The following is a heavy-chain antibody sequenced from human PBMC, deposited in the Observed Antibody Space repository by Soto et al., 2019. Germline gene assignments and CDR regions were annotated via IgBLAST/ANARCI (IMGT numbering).Heavy chain of an antibody. D-gene: IGHD2-8*01. J-gene: IGHJ6*02. V-gene: IGHV1-2*04. Sequence: ASVKVSCKASGYTFTGYYMHWVRQAPGQGLEWMGWINPNSGGTNYAQKFQGWVTMTRDTSISTAYMELSRLRSDDTAVYYCARGDEGYCTNGVCHGTHYYYYYGMDVWGQGTTVTVSS. CDR2: INPNSGGT. CDR1: GYTFTGYY. CDR3: ARGDEGYCTNGVCHGTHYYYYYGMDV.